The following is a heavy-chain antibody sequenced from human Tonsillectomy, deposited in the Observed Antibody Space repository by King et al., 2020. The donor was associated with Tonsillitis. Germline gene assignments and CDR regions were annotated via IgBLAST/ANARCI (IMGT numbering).Heavy chain of an antibody. J-gene: IGHJ6*02. CDR1: GGSISSYY. D-gene: IGHD6-19*01. CDR3: ARLPQVSSGWYSDYYYGMDV. CDR2: IYYSGST. V-gene: IGHV4-59*08. Sequence: QLQESGPGLVKPSETLSLTCTVSGGSISSYYWSWIRQPPGKGLEWIGYIYYSGSTNYNPSLKSRVTISVDTSKNQFSLKLRSVTAADTAVYYCARLPQVSSGWYSDYYYGMDVWGQGTTVTVSS.